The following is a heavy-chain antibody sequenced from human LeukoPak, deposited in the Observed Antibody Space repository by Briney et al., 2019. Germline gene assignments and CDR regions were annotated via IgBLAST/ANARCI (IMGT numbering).Heavy chain of an antibody. CDR3: ARGRDRSPDSYDFWSGYWMGSLWYMDV. CDR1: GGSISSSNW. D-gene: IGHD3-3*01. Sequence: PSETLSLTCAVSGGSISSSNWWSWVRQPPGKGLEWIGEIYHSGSTNYNPSLKSRVTISVDKSKNQFSLKLTSVTAADTAVYYCARGRDRSPDSYDFWSGYWMGSLWYMDVWGPGTTVTVSS. J-gene: IGHJ6*03. V-gene: IGHV4-4*02. CDR2: IYHSGST.